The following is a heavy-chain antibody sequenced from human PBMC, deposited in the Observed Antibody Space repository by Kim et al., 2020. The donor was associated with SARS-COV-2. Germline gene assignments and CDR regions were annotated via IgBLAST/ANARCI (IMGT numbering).Heavy chain of an antibody. Sequence: GGSLRLSCTASGFTFGDYAMSWVRQAPGKGLEWVGFIRSKAYGGTTEYAASVKGRFTISRDDSKSIAYLQMNSLKTEDTAVYYCTRDRVELLYLFDYWGQGTLVTVSS. D-gene: IGHD2-2*02. CDR1: GFTFGDYA. J-gene: IGHJ4*02. CDR2: IRSKAYGGTT. V-gene: IGHV3-49*04. CDR3: TRDRVELLYLFDY.